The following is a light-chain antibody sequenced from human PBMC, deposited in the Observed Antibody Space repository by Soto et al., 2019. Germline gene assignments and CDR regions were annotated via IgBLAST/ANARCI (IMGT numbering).Light chain of an antibody. CDR3: QKYNFSPRT. Sequence: DFQMTQSPSSLSASVGDRVTMTCRASQGISNYLAWYQQKPGKVPKLLIYDASTLQSGVPSRFSGSGSGTDFTLTISSLQPEDVATYYCQKYNFSPRTFGQGTKVDIK. CDR1: QGISNY. CDR2: DAS. J-gene: IGKJ1*01. V-gene: IGKV1-27*01.